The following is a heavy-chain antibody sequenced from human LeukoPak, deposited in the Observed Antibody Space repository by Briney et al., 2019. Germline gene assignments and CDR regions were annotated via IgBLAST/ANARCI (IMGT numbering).Heavy chain of an antibody. V-gene: IGHV5-51*01. J-gene: IGHJ5*02. CDR2: IYPGDSDT. CDR1: GYSFTSYW. Sequence: GESLKISCKGSGYSFTSYWIGWVRQMPGKGLEWMGIIYPGDSDTRYSPFSQGQVTISADKSISTAYLQWSSLKASDTAMYYCARHTVVTAADWFDPWGQGTLVTVSS. CDR3: ARHTVVTAADWFDP. D-gene: IGHD2-21*02.